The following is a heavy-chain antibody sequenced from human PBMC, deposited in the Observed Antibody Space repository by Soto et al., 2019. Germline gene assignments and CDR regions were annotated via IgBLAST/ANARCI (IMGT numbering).Heavy chain of an antibody. V-gene: IGHV1-18*04. CDR1: GYTFTNHG. CDR3: ARDFYPLAYFFDY. J-gene: IGHJ4*02. Sequence: GASVKVSCKASGYTFTNHGISWVRQAPGQGLEWMGWVSGYNDKTKSAQKFKDRVTMTTDTSKSTAYMELRSLRSDDTAVYYCARDFYPLAYFFDYWGQGTLVTVSS. CDR2: VSGYNDKT.